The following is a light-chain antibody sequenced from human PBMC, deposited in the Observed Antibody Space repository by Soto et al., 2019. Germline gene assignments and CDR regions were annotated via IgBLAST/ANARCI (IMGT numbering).Light chain of an antibody. J-gene: IGKJ2*02. CDR3: QQYYSYSRT. CDR2: KAS. CDR1: QSISSR. V-gene: IGKV1-5*03. Sequence: DIQMTQSPSTLSASVGERVTITCRASQSISSRLAWYQQKPGKAPKLLIYKASSLQSGVPSRFSGSGSGTEFTLTISSLQSDDFATYYCQQYYSYSRTFGQGTKLEIK.